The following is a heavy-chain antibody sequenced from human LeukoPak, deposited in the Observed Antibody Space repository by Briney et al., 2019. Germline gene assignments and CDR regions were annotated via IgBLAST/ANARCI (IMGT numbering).Heavy chain of an antibody. CDR2: ISSSSSYI. CDR1: GFTFTTYS. Sequence: GGSLRLSCEASGFTFTTYSMTWVRQAPGKGLEWVSSISSSSSYIYYADSVKGRFTISRDNAKNSLYLQMNSLRAEDTAVYYCARDEYYGDYLTNCDYWGQGTLVTVSS. J-gene: IGHJ4*02. V-gene: IGHV3-21*01. D-gene: IGHD4-17*01. CDR3: ARDEYYGDYLTNCDY.